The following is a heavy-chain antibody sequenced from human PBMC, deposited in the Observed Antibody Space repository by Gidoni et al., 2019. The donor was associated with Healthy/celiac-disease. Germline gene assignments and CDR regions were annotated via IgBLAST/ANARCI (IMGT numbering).Heavy chain of an antibody. J-gene: IGHJ2*01. CDR3: ARKRGDGYNFSPRYFDL. D-gene: IGHD5-12*01. CDR1: GGSISSGGYD. V-gene: IGHV4-31*03. CDR2: IYYSGRT. Sequence: QVQLQESGPGLVKPSQTLSLTCTVSGGSISSGGYDWSWIRQHPGKGLEWIGYIYYSGRTYYNPSLKSRVTISADTSKNQFSLKLSSVTAADTAVYYCARKRGDGYNFSPRYFDLWGRGTLVTVSS.